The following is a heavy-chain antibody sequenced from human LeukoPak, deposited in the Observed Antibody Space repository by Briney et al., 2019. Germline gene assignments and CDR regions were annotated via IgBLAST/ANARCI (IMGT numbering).Heavy chain of an antibody. CDR2: VYYSGST. CDR1: GGSISTTNYY. CDR3: ARLSGYGGKFDY. J-gene: IGHJ4*02. D-gene: IGHD4-23*01. Sequence: ASETLSLTCTVSGGSISTTNYYWGWIRQSPGKGLEWFGCVYYSGSTYYNPSLKSRVTISVDTSQNQFSLQQTSVTAADTAVYNCARLSGYGGKFDYWGQGILVTVSS. V-gene: IGHV4-39*07.